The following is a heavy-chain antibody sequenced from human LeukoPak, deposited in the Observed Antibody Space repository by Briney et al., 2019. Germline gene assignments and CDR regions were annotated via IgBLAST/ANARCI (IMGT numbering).Heavy chain of an antibody. CDR1: GYTFTNYA. J-gene: IGHJ3*01. V-gene: IGHV7-4-1*02. D-gene: IGHD3-22*01. Sequence: GASVKVSCKTSGYTFTNYAMNWVRQAPGQGLEWMGWINTNTGNPAYAQDFTGRFVFSLDTSVSTAYLQISSLKAEDTAVYYCARFYWYYYDNGPGGSDAFDFWGQGTMVTVSS. CDR3: ARFYWYYYDNGPGGSDAFDF. CDR2: INTNTGNP.